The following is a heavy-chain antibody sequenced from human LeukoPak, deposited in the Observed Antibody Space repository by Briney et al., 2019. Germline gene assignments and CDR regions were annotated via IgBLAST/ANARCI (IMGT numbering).Heavy chain of an antibody. CDR2: IIPLLGTA. Sequence: GASVKVSCKASGGTFNNYAISWVRQAPGQGLEWMGGIIPLLGTADYAQKFQGRVTITADESTSTAYMELSSLRLEDTAVYYCARDLLGSASSYSSGAWDYWGQGTLVTVSS. CDR1: GGTFNNYA. J-gene: IGHJ4*02. CDR3: ARDLLGSASSYSSGAWDY. D-gene: IGHD3-22*01. V-gene: IGHV1-69*13.